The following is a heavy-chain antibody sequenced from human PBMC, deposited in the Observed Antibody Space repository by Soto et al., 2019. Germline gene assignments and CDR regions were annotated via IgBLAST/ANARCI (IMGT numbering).Heavy chain of an antibody. Sequence: QVQLQESGPGLVKPSQTLSLTCTVSGGSISSDDYYWSWIRQPPGKGLEWIGDIHDTATTSYSPSLKSRLTLSVATSKNQFSLTLRSVTAADTAVYFCASQYYDFSSGALDFWGQGIPVTVSS. CDR3: ASQYYDFSSGALDF. J-gene: IGHJ4*02. CDR1: GGSISSDDYY. D-gene: IGHD3-3*01. V-gene: IGHV4-30-4*01. CDR2: IHDTATT.